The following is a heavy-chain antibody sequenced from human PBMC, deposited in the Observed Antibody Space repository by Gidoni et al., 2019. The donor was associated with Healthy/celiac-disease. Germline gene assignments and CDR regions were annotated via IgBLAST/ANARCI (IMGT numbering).Heavy chain of an antibody. Sequence: EVQLVESGGGLVKPGGALRLACAASGFTFSNAWMSWVRQAPGKGLDCVGRIKSKTDGGTTDYAAPVKGRFTISRDDSKNTLYLQMNSLKTEDTAVYYCTTTLWGCFDYWGQGTLVTVSS. D-gene: IGHD3-16*01. CDR2: IKSKTDGGTT. CDR1: GFTFSNAW. CDR3: TTTLWGCFDY. J-gene: IGHJ4*02. V-gene: IGHV3-15*01.